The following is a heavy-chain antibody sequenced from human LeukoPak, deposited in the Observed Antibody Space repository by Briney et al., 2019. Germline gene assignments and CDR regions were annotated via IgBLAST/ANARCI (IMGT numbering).Heavy chain of an antibody. CDR1: GYTFTSYD. V-gene: IGHV1-8*01. D-gene: IGHD3-10*01. CDR2: MNPNSGNT. CDR3: ASWVRGVDSYGMDV. Sequence: ASVKVSCKASGYTFTSYDINWVRQATGQGLEWMGWMNPNSGNTGYAQKFQGRVTMTRNTSISTAYMELSRLRSDDTAVYYCASWVRGVDSYGMDVWGQGTTVTVSS. J-gene: IGHJ6*02.